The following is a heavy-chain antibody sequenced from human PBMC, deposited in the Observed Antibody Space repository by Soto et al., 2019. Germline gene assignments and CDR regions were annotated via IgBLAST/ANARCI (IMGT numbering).Heavy chain of an antibody. CDR1: GFTFSSYG. CDR3: AKDRSDDRYGYSRLFHA. CDR2: IAYDGSNK. D-gene: IGHD5-18*01. V-gene: IGHV3-30*18. Sequence: QVQLVESGGGVVQPGRSLRLSCAASGFTFSSYGMHWVRQAPGKGLEWVAGIAYDGSNKYYADSVKGRFTISRDNSKNPLYLQLNSLRAEDTAVYYCAKDRSDDRYGYSRLFHAWGQGTLVTVSS. J-gene: IGHJ4*02.